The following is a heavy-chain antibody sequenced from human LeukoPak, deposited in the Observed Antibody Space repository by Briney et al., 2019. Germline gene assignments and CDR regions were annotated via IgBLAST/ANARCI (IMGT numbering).Heavy chain of an antibody. J-gene: IGHJ4*02. V-gene: IGHV3-23*01. CDR2: ISGSGGST. Sequence: GGSLRLSCAASGFTFSSYSMNWVRQAPGKGLEWVSGISGSGGSTYYADSAKGRFTISRDNSKNSLYLQMNSLRAEDTAVYYCAKDYYGSGSYYNVVEYWGQGTLVTVSS. CDR1: GFTFSSYS. D-gene: IGHD3-10*01. CDR3: AKDYYGSGSYYNVVEY.